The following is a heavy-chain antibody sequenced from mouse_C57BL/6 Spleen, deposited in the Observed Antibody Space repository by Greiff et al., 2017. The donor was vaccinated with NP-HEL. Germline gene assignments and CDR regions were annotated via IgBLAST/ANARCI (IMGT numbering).Heavy chain of an antibody. J-gene: IGHJ2*01. CDR3: ARSHYSNFYFDY. CDR2: IDPSDSYT. Sequence: QVQLKQPGAELVKPGASVKLSCKASGYTFTSYWMQWVKQRPGQGLEWIGEIDPSDSYTNYNQKFKGKATLTVDTSSSTAYMQLSSLTSEDSAVYYCARSHYSNFYFDYWGQGTTLTVSS. V-gene: IGHV1-50*01. D-gene: IGHD2-5*01. CDR1: GYTFTSYW.